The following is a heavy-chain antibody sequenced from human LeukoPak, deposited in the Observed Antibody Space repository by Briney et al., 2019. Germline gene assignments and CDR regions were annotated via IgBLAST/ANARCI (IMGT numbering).Heavy chain of an antibody. CDR2: IYHSGTT. J-gene: IGHJ4*02. Sequence: SETLSLTCTVSGYSISSGYFWGWIRQPPGKGLEWIGSIYHSGTTYYNPSLKSRVTISVDTSKNQFSLKLSTVTAADTAVYYCARDIQKDYYGSGSYYPFDYWGQGTLVTVSS. V-gene: IGHV4-38-2*02. CDR1: GYSISSGYF. CDR3: ARDIQKDYYGSGSYYPFDY. D-gene: IGHD3-10*01.